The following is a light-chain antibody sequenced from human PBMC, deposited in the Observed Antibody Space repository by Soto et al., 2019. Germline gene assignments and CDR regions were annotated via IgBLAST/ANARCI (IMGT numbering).Light chain of an antibody. CDR2: KAS. CDR1: QSISSW. CDR3: QQYNSHSIT. V-gene: IGKV1-5*03. Sequence: DIQMTQSPSTLSASVGDRVTITCRAGQSISSWLAWYQQKPGKAPKLLIYKASSLESGVPSRFSGSGSGTEFTLTISSLQPDDFATYYCQQYNSHSITFGQGTKVEIK. J-gene: IGKJ1*01.